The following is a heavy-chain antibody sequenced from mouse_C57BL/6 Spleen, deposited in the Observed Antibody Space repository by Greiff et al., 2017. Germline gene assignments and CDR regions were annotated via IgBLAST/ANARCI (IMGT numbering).Heavy chain of an antibody. CDR3: ARSGYSNYDWYFDY. Sequence: QVQLQQSGPELVKPGASVKLSCKASGYTFTSYDINWVKQRPGQGLEWIGWIYPRDGSTRYNEKFKGKATLTADTSSSTAYMELHSLTSEDSAVSFCARSGYSNYDWYFDYWGQGTTLTVSS. CDR2: IYPRDGST. J-gene: IGHJ2*01. D-gene: IGHD2-5*01. CDR1: GYTFTSYD. V-gene: IGHV1-85*01.